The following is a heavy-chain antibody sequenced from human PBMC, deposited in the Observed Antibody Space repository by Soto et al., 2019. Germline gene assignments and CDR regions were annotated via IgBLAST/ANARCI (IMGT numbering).Heavy chain of an antibody. CDR2: ISWDGGST. J-gene: IGHJ1*01. Sequence: GGSLRLSCAASGFTFDDYTMHWVRQAPGKGLEWVSLISWDGGSTYYADSVKGRFTISRDNSKNSLYLQMNSLRTEDTALYYCAKDSQAAAPGKSWNAEYFQHWGQGTLVTVSS. CDR3: AKDSQAAAPGKSWNAEYFQH. CDR1: GFTFDDYT. V-gene: IGHV3-43*01. D-gene: IGHD6-13*01.